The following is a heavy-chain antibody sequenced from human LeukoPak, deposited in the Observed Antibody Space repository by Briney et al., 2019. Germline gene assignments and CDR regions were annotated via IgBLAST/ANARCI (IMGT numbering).Heavy chain of an antibody. CDR1: GFTFSSYS. CDR2: ISSSSSYI. Sequence: GGSLRLSCAASGFTFSSYSTNWVRQAPGKGLEWVSSISSSSSYIYYADSVKGRFTISRDNAKNSLYLQMNSLRAEDTAVYYCARVWYSETQYGMDVWGQGTTVTVSS. V-gene: IGHV3-21*01. CDR3: ARVWYSETQYGMDV. J-gene: IGHJ6*02. D-gene: IGHD1-26*01.